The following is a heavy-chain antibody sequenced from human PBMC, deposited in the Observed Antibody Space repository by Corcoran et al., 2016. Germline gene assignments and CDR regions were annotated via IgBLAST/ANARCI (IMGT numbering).Heavy chain of an antibody. CDR2: IKRKTDGGTT. D-gene: IGHD3-3*01. J-gene: IGHJ4*02. Sequence: SVSNAWMNWVRQAPGKGLAWVGRIKRKTDGGTTDYAAPVKGRFTISREDSKNTLYLQMNSLKTEDTAVYYCTTSPYDFWSGDDYWGQGTLVTVSS. CDR3: TTSPYDFWSGDDY. CDR1: SVSNAW. V-gene: IGHV3-15*07.